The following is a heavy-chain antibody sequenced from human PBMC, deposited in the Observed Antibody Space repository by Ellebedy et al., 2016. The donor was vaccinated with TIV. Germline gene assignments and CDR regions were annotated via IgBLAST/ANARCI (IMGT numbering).Heavy chain of an antibody. V-gene: IGHV1-24*01. CDR3: AAVRIQIWFPNWFDP. D-gene: IGHD5-18*01. Sequence: ASVKVSCKISGHTLMELSMHWVRQAPGKGLEWVGGFDPEHGRAIYAQKFQGRVTMTEDTSTDTVYMELSSLRSEDTAVYYCAAVRIQIWFPNWFDPWGQGTLVTVSS. CDR2: FDPEHGRA. J-gene: IGHJ5*02. CDR1: GHTLMELS.